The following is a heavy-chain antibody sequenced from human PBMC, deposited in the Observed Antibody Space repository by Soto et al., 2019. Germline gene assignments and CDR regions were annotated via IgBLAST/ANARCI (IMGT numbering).Heavy chain of an antibody. V-gene: IGHV3-23*01. CDR3: AKVRDTRYFDWLSGGFDY. Sequence: GGPLRHPCRAAEVTSSSYAMSWVRQAPGKGLEWVSAISGSGGSTYYADSVKGRFTISRDNSKNTLFLQMNSLRAEDTAVYYCAKVRDTRYFDWLSGGFDYWGQGALVSVPS. CDR2: ISGSGGST. J-gene: IGHJ4*02. CDR1: EVTSSSYA. D-gene: IGHD3-9*01.